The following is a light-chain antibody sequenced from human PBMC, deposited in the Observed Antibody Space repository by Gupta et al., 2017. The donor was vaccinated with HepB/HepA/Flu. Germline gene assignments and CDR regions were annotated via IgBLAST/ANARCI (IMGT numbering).Light chain of an antibody. Sequence: SVLTQTASVSGSPVQSITNSCTGTSSDVGGYNYVSWYYQHPGKAPKFIISDVSNRPSGVSNRFSASKSGNTASPTTTARQAEDEACYFCGSQNTSTALGVFGTGTKVTVL. CDR2: DVS. CDR1: SSDVGGYNY. CDR3: GSQNTSTALGV. J-gene: IGLJ1*01. V-gene: IGLV2-14*03.